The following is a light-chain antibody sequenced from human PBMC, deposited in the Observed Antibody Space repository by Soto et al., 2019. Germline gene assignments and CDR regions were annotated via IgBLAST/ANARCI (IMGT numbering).Light chain of an antibody. CDR3: QQYNRYST. CDR2: KAS. Sequence: DIQMTQSPSTLSASVGDRVTITCRASQPINSWLAWYQQKPGKAPKLLISKASTLQGGVPSRFSGSGSGTEFTLTISSLQPEDFATYLCQQYNRYSTFGQGTKVEIK. CDR1: QPINSW. J-gene: IGKJ2*01. V-gene: IGKV1-5*03.